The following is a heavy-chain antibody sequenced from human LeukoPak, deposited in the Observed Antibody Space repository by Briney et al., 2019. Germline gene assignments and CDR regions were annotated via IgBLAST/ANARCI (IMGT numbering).Heavy chain of an antibody. Sequence: PGGSLRLSCAASGFTFRSHGMHWVRQAPGQGLEWVAVIWYDGSNQYYADSVKGRFTISRDNSRNMLYLQVSSLRAEDTAVYYCARDIASVRMDVWGQGTTVIVSS. J-gene: IGHJ6*02. CDR3: ARDIASVRMDV. CDR1: GFTFRSHG. CDR2: IWYDGSNQ. D-gene: IGHD2-21*01. V-gene: IGHV3-33*01.